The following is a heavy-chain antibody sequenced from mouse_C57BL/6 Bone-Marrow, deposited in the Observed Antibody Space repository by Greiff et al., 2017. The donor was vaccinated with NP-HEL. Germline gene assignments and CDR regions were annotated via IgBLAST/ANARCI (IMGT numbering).Heavy chain of an antibody. J-gene: IGHJ3*01. D-gene: IGHD1-1*01. CDR2: IWSGGST. CDR1: GFSLTSYG. Sequence: QVHVKQSGPGLVQPSQSLSITCTVSGFSLTSYGVHWVRQSPGKGLEWLGVIWSGGSTDYNAAFISRLGISKDNSKSQVFFKMNSLQADDTAIYDCASRHYCGSDPAWFAYWGQGTLVTVSA. V-gene: IGHV2-2*01. CDR3: ASRHYCGSDPAWFAY.